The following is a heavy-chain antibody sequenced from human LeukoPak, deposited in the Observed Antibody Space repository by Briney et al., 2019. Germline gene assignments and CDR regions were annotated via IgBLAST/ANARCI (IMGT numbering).Heavy chain of an antibody. CDR3: ARGYGGSYFDY. V-gene: IGHV4-59*01. J-gene: IGHJ4*02. D-gene: IGHD5-12*01. CDR2: IYYSGST. CDR1: GGSISSYY. Sequence: SETLSLTCTVSGGSISSYYWSWIRQPPGKGLEWIGYIYYSGSTNYNPSLKSRVTISVDTSKNQFSLKLSSVTAADTAVYYCARGYGGSYFDYWGRGTLVTVSS.